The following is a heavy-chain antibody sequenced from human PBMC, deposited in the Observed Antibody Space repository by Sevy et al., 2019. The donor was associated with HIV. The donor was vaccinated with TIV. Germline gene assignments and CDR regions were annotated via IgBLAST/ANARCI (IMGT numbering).Heavy chain of an antibody. CDR1: GFTFHGYA. Sequence: GGSLRLSCAASGFTFHGYAMHWVRQPPGKGLEWLAYISYDGRDISNADSVKGRFTISRDNSKNTLFLQMNSLTPDDTAVYYCARRDSNHQFLIDHWGLGVLVTVSS. J-gene: IGHJ4*02. CDR3: ARRDSNHQFLIDH. CDR2: ISYDGRDI. V-gene: IGHV3-30*01. D-gene: IGHD2-21*01.